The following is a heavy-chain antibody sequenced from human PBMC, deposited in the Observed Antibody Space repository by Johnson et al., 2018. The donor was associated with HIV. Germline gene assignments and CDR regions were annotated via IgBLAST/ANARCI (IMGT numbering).Heavy chain of an antibody. CDR3: AREGIVGATDDAFDI. CDR2: LYSGGNT. CDR1: GFTVSRNY. J-gene: IGHJ3*02. Sequence: VQLVESGGGLIQPGGSLRLSCAASGFTVSRNYMTWVRQAPGKGLEWVSVLYSGGNTYYADSVKGRFTISRDNSKNTLYLQMNSLRAEDTAVYYCAREGIVGATDDAFDIWGQGTMVTVSS. V-gene: IGHV3-66*03. D-gene: IGHD1-26*01.